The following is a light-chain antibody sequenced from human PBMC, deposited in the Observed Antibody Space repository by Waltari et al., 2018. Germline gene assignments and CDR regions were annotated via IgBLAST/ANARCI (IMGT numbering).Light chain of an antibody. V-gene: IGLV2-14*01. CDR1: SSDVGSYNF. CDR3: ASYTSSSTI. CDR2: EVS. J-gene: IGLJ2*01. Sequence: QSALTQPASVSGSPGQSITISCTGTSSDVGSYNFVPWYQQHPGKAPNLMISEVSNRPSGVSNRFSGSKSGNTASLTISGLQAEDEADYYCASYTSSSTIFGGGTNLTVL.